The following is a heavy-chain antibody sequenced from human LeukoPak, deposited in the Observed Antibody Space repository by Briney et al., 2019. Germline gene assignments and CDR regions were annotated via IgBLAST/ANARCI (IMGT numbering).Heavy chain of an antibody. V-gene: IGHV1-2*02. J-gene: IGHJ2*01. D-gene: IGHD6-13*01. CDR2: INPNSGGT. CDR3: ARVDIGIAAAGTEVVYWYFDL. Sequence: GASVKVSCKASGYTFTGYYMHWVRQAPGQGLEWMGWINPNSGGTNYAQKFQGRVTMTRDTSISTAYMELSRLRSDDTAVYYCARVDIGIAAAGTEVVYWYFDLWGRGTLVTVSS. CDR1: GYTFTGYY.